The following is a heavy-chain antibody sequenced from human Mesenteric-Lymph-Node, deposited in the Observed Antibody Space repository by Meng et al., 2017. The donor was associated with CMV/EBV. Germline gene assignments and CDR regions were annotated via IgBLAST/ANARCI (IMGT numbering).Heavy chain of an antibody. V-gene: IGHV1-2*02. D-gene: IGHD2-2*01. CDR3: ARSTCTRTNCYAWLDP. CDR1: GYTFTGYY. Sequence: ASVKVSCKASGYTFTGYYMHWVRQAPGQGLEWLGWINPNTAGTSYAQKFQGRVTMTRDTSINTAYMELSSLRSDDTAVYYCARSTCTRTNCYAWLDPWGQGTLVTVSS. CDR2: INPNTAGT. J-gene: IGHJ5*02.